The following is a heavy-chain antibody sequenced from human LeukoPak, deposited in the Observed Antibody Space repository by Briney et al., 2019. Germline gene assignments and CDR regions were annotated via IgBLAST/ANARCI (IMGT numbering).Heavy chain of an antibody. V-gene: IGHV4-59*12. D-gene: IGHD4-17*01. CDR3: AREDDYGEPFDY. CDR2: IYYSGST. J-gene: IGHJ4*02. Sequence: SETLSLTCTVSGGSISSYYWSWIRQPPGKGLEWIGYIYYSGSTNYNPSLKSRVTISADTSKNQFSLKLSSVTAADTAVYYCAREDDYGEPFDYWGQGTLVTVSS. CDR1: GGSISSYY.